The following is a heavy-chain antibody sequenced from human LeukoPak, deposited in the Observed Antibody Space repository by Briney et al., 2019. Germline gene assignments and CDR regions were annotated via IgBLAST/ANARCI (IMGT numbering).Heavy chain of an antibody. CDR1: GGSISNYY. V-gene: IGHV4-4*07. CDR3: AKSGYNRFDY. Sequence: SETLSLTCNVSGGSISNYYWSWIRQPAGKGLEWIGRFYARGNTNYNPSLKSRVTMSVDTSKNQLSLKLTSVTAADTAVYYCAKSGYNRFDYWGQGTLVSVSS. J-gene: IGHJ4*02. D-gene: IGHD5-24*01. CDR2: FYARGNT.